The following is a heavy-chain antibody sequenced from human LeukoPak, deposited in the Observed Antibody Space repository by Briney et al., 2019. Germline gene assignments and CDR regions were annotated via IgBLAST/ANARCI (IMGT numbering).Heavy chain of an antibody. Sequence: ASVKVSCKASGYTFTSYGISWVRQAPGQGLEWMGWISAYNGNTNYAQKLQGRVTMTTDTSTSTAYMELRSLRSDDTAVYYCARLRYWSIAARNDAFDIWGQGTMVTVSS. CDR1: GYTFTSYG. J-gene: IGHJ3*02. CDR3: ARLRYWSIAARNDAFDI. D-gene: IGHD6-6*01. CDR2: ISAYNGNT. V-gene: IGHV1-18*01.